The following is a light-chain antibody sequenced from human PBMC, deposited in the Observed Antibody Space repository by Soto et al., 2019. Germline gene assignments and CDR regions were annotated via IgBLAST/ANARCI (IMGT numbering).Light chain of an antibody. J-gene: IGKJ1*01. V-gene: IGKV3-11*01. CDR1: QSVSYY. CDR2: DAS. CDR3: QQRSNWPWT. Sequence: EILMTHSPATLSXXXGXXVXFXCGASQSVSYYLAWYQQKPGQAPRLLIYDASTRATGIPARFSGSGSGTDFTLTISSLEPEDFAVYYCQQRSNWPWTFGQGTKVDIK.